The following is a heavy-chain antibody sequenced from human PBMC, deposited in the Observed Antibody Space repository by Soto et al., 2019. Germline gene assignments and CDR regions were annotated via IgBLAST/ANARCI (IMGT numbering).Heavy chain of an antibody. Sequence: QVQLQESGSGLVKPSETLPLTCTVSGGSISSGSYYYIWIRQPPGKGLEWIGFVYYTGSTIYNPSLKSRVTISVDTSKYQFSLKLSSVTAADTAVYYCARGGTRDGMDVWGQGTTVTVSS. J-gene: IGHJ6*02. CDR3: ARGGTRDGMDV. CDR1: GGSISSGSYY. CDR2: VYYTGST. V-gene: IGHV4-61*01. D-gene: IGHD2-2*01.